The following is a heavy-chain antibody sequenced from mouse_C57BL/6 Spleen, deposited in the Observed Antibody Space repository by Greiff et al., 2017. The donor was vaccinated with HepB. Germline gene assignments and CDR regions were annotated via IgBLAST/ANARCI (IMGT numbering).Heavy chain of an antibody. Sequence: QVQLQQSGPELVKPGASVKISCKASGYAFSSSWMNWVKQRPGKGLEWIGRIYPGDGDTNYNGKFKGKATLTADKSSSTAYMQLSSLTSEDSAVYFWERNVYYEYYFASWGKGTTLTVSS. CDR1: GYAFSSSW. J-gene: IGHJ2*01. CDR3: ERNVYYEYYFAS. D-gene: IGHD2-3*01. V-gene: IGHV1-82*01. CDR2: IYPGDGDT.